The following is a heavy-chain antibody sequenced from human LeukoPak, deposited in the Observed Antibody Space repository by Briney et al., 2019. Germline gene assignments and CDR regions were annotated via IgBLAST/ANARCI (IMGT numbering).Heavy chain of an antibody. Sequence: GGSLRLSCAASGFTFSSYAMSWVRQAPGKGLEWVSAISGSGGSTYYADSVKGRFTISRDNSKNTLYLQMNSLRAEYTAVYYCAKRNYGSGSSGAFDIWGQGTMVTVSS. CDR1: GFTFSSYA. D-gene: IGHD3-10*01. CDR2: ISGSGGST. V-gene: IGHV3-23*01. CDR3: AKRNYGSGSSGAFDI. J-gene: IGHJ3*02.